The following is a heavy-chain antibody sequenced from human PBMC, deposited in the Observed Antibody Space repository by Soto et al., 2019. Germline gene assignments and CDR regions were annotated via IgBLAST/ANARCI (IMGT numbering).Heavy chain of an antibody. V-gene: IGHV3-33*01. CDR3: ARGLHSLFDY. Sequence: GGSLRLSCAASGFTFSHNGMHWVRKAPGKGLEWVAVIWYDGNNKYYADSVKGRFTISRDNSNNTLYVQMTSLRAEDTAVYYCARGLHSLFDYWGQGTLVTVSS. CDR2: IWYDGNNK. J-gene: IGHJ4*02. CDR1: GFTFSHNG. D-gene: IGHD2-21*01.